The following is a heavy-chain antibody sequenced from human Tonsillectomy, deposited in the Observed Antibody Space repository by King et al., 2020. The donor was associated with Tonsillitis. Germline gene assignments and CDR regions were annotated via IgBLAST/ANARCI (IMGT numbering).Heavy chain of an antibody. J-gene: IGHJ4*02. CDR3: AKDRGQWLVSTAFDY. V-gene: IGHV3-23*04. D-gene: IGHD6-19*01. CDR1: GFTFSNYA. CDR2: ISGNGDTT. Sequence: VQLVESGGGLVQPGGSLRLSCTASGFTFSNYAMTWVRQAPGKGLEWVSSISGNGDTTNYADSVKGRFTISRDNSNKTLYLQMSSLRVEDTALYYCAKDRGQWLVSTAFDYWGQWTLVTVSS.